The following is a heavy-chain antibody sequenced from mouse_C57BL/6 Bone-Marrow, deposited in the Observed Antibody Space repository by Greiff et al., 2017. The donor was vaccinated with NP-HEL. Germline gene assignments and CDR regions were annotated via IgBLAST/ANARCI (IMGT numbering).Heavy chain of an antibody. J-gene: IGHJ3*01. Sequence: EVQRVESGGGLVQPGGSLKLSCAASGFTFSDYGMAWVRQAPRKGPEWVAFISNLAYSIYYADTVTGRFTISRENAKNTLYLEMSSLRSEDTAMYYCASSRFAYWGQGTLVTVSA. CDR1: GFTFSDYG. CDR2: ISNLAYSI. V-gene: IGHV5-15*01. CDR3: ASSRFAY.